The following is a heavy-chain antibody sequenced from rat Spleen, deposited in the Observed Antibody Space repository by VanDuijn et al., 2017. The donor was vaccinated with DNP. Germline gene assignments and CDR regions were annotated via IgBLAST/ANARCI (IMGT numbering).Heavy chain of an antibody. CDR1: GFTFNNYW. CDR2: ITGSGGSS. Sequence: EVQLVESGGDLVQPGRSLKLSCVASGFTFNNYWMAWIRQVPGKGLEWVASITGSGGSSYYPDSVKGRFTISRDNVKNTLYLQMNSLRSEDTATYYCATHTPPGFAYWGQGTLVTVSS. J-gene: IGHJ3*01. V-gene: IGHV5-31*01. D-gene: IGHD1-9*01. CDR3: ATHTPPGFAY.